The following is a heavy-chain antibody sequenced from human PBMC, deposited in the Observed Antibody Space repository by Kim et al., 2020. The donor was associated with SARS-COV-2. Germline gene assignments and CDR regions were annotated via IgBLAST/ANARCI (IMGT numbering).Heavy chain of an antibody. CDR3: ARVASSSWYGGYWYFDL. J-gene: IGHJ2*01. V-gene: IGHV3-11*06. Sequence: VKGRFTISRDNAKNSLYLQMNSLRAEDTAVYYCARVASSSWYGGYWYFDLWGRGTLVTVSS. D-gene: IGHD6-13*01.